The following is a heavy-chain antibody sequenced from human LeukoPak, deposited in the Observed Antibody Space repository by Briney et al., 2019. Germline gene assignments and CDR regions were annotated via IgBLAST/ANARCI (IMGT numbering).Heavy chain of an antibody. CDR2: IYHSGST. J-gene: IGHJ3*02. V-gene: IGHV4-38-2*02. D-gene: IGHD3-10*01. CDR1: GYSISIGYY. Sequence: SETLSLTCTVSGYSISIGYYWGWIRQPPGKGLEWIGSIYHSGSTYYNPSLKSRVTLSVDKSKNQFSLKLSSVTAADTAVYYCARGLFDYGSGSAAFDIWGQGTMVTVSS. CDR3: ARGLFDYGSGSAAFDI.